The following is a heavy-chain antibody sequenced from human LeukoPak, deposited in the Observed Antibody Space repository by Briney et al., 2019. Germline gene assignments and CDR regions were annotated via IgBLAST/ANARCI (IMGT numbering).Heavy chain of an antibody. Sequence: GGSLRLSCAASGFTFSSYGMHWVRQAPGKGLEWVSGISGSGGSTYFADSVKGRFTISRDNSKNTLYLQMNSLRAEDTAVYYCARRSSIGLVGATSFDYWGQGTLVTVSS. CDR2: ISGSGGST. CDR3: ARRSSIGLVGATSFDY. CDR1: GFTFSSYG. J-gene: IGHJ4*02. V-gene: IGHV3-23*01. D-gene: IGHD1-26*01.